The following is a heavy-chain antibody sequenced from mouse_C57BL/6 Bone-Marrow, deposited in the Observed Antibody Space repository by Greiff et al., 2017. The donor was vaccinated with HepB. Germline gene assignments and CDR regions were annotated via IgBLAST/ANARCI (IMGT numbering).Heavy chain of an antibody. D-gene: IGHD2-1*01. J-gene: IGHJ3*01. V-gene: IGHV1-69*01. CDR3: ARDGDGNFTAWFAY. CDR1: GYTFTSYW. CDR2: IDPSDSYT. Sequence: QVQLQQPGAELVMPGASVKLSCKASGYTFTSYWMHWVKQRPGQGLEWIGEIDPSDSYTNYNQKFKGKSTLTVDKYSSTAYMQLSSLTSEDSAVYYCARDGDGNFTAWFAYWGQGTLVTVSA.